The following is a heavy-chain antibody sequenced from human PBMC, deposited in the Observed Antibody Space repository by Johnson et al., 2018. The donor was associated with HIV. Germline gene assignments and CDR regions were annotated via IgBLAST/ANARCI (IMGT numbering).Heavy chain of an antibody. CDR1: GFTFSSYG. Sequence: QVQLVESGGGVVQPGGSLRLSCAASGFTFSSYGMHWVRQAPGKGLEWVAFIRYDGSNKYYGDSVKGRFTISRDNSKNTLYLQMNSRRAEDTAVYYCARSRDYGPARSAFDIWGQWTMVTVSS. CDR2: IRYDGSNK. CDR3: ARSRDYGPARSAFDI. J-gene: IGHJ3*02. V-gene: IGHV3-30*02. D-gene: IGHD4-17*01.